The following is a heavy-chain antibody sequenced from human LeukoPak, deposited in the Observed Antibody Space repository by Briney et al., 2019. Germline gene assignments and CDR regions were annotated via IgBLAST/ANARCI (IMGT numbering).Heavy chain of an antibody. CDR2: INPSGGST. CDR3: ARESITMVRGVSGLSSMDV. J-gene: IGHJ6*02. V-gene: IGHV1-46*01. CDR1: GYTFTSYY. Sequence: ASVKVSCKASGYTFTSYYMHWVRQAPGQGLEWMGIINPSGGSTSYAQKFQGRVTMTRDTSTSTVYMELSSLRSEDTAVYYCARESITMVRGVSGLSSMDVWGQGTTVTVSS. D-gene: IGHD3-10*01.